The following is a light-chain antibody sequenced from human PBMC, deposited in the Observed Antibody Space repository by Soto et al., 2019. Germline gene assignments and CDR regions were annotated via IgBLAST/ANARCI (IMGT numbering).Light chain of an antibody. CDR2: DAS. CDR3: QQYNLYPYT. V-gene: IGKV1-5*01. Sequence: DIQMTQSPSTLSASVGDRVTITCRASQPITAWLAWYQPKPGKAPNLLIYDASDLQSGVPSRFSGSGSGTEFTLTITGLQPDDFATYYCQQYNLYPYTFGQGTKLEIK. J-gene: IGKJ2*01. CDR1: QPITAW.